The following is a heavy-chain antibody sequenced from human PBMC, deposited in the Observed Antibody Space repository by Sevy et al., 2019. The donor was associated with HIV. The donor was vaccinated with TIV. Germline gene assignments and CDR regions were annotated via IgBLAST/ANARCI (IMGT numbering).Heavy chain of an antibody. CDR3: AREVAVVVVAATRVNWFDP. CDR1: GGTFSSYA. D-gene: IGHD2-15*01. J-gene: IGHJ5*02. V-gene: IGHV1-69*06. CDR2: IIPIFGTA. Sequence: ASVKVSCKASGGTFSSYAISWVRQAPGQGLEWMGGIIPIFGTANYAQKFQGRVTITADKSTSTAYMELGSLGSEDTAVYYCAREVAVVVVAATRVNWFDPWGQGTLVTVSS.